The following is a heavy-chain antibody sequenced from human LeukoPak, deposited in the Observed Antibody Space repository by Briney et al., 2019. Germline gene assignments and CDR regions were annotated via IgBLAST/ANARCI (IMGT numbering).Heavy chain of an antibody. V-gene: IGHV1-69*06. D-gene: IGHD6-13*01. J-gene: IGHJ4*02. CDR1: GGTFSSYE. CDR2: IIPMFGTA. CDR3: ARVGIAAARTYFDY. Sequence: SVKVSCKASGGTFSSYEISWVRQAPGQGLEWMGGIIPMFGTAKYAQKFQGRVTITADKSTSTAYMELSSLRSEDTAVYYCARVGIAAARTYFDYWGQGTLVTVSS.